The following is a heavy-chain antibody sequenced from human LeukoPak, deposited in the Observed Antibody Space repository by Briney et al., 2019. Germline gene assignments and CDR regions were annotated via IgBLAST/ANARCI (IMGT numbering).Heavy chain of an antibody. CDR2: IKQDGREK. CDR1: GFTFSSYW. V-gene: IGHV3-7*01. J-gene: IGHJ6*03. CDR3: ARVEEQDSSWELPQVHYYYYMDV. D-gene: IGHD1-26*01. Sequence: GGSLRLSCEDSGFTFSSYWMSWVRQAPGKGLEWVANIKQDGREKYYVDSVKGRFTISRDNAKNSLYLQMNSLTAEDTAVYYCARVEEQDSSWELPQVHYYYYMDVWGKGTTVTVSS.